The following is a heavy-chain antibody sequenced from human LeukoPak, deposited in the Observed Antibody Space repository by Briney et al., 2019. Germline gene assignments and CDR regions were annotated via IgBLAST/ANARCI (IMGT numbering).Heavy chain of an antibody. V-gene: IGHV3-23*01. Sequence: GGSLRLSCAASGFTFSSYAMSWVRQAPGKGLEWVSTISGSGGSTYYADSAKGRFTISRDNSKNTLYLQMNSLRAEDTAVYYCAKDRGPRPEYSSSWYSWYFDLWGRGTLVTVSS. J-gene: IGHJ2*01. CDR1: GFTFSSYA. CDR2: ISGSGGST. CDR3: AKDRGPRPEYSSSWYSWYFDL. D-gene: IGHD6-13*01.